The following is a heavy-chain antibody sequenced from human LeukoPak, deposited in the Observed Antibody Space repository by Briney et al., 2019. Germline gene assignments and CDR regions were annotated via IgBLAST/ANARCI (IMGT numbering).Heavy chain of an antibody. D-gene: IGHD5-12*01. CDR3: ARDRGGLRLGLDAFDI. CDR1: DYIFSGHF. CDR2: IDPNSGGT. Sequence: ASVKVSCKTSDYIFSGHFIHWVRQAPGQGLEWIGRIDPNSGGTSFAPKFQGRVTMTRDTSISTAYMEVTRLTSDDTAVYYCARDRGGLRLGLDAFDIWGQGTMVTVSS. V-gene: IGHV1-2*06. J-gene: IGHJ3*02.